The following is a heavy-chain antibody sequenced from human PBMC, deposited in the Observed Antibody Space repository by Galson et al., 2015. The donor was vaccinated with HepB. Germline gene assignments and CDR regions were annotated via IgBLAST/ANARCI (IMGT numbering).Heavy chain of an antibody. CDR2: ISGSGGTR. D-gene: IGHD1-26*01. V-gene: IGHV3-23*01. CDR3: AKDREWGPLGY. Sequence: SLRLSCAASGFTFSSYAMSWVRQAPGKGLEWVSVISGSGGTRYYADSVKGRFTISRDNSKNTLYLQMNSLTAEDTAVYYCAKDREWGPLGYWGQGTLVTVSS. J-gene: IGHJ4*02. CDR1: GFTFSSYA.